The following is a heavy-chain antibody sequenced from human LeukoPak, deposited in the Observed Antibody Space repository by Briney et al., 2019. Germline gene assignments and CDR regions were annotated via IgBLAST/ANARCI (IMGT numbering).Heavy chain of an antibody. CDR2: INAYNGNT. CDR1: GYTFTSYG. CDR3: ARDLPEYDIVTGRHGMDV. Sequence: ASVTVSCTASGYTFTSYGISWVRQAPGQGLEWMGWINAYNGNTNYAQKLQGRVTMTTDTSTSTAYMELRSLRSDDTAVYYCARDLPEYDIVTGRHGMDVWGQGTTVTVSS. J-gene: IGHJ6*02. D-gene: IGHD3-9*01. V-gene: IGHV1-18*01.